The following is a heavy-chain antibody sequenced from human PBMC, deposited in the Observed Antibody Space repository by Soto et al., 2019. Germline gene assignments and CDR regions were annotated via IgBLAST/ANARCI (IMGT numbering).Heavy chain of an antibody. V-gene: IGHV3-53*01. J-gene: IGHJ4*02. CDR3: TRDEFSYGYGYFQY. CDR1: GFAVSNSY. Sequence: GGSLRLSCAASGFAVSNSYVSWVRRTPEKGLEWVSLIYSGGYTDYADSVEGRFTISRDNSKNMVYLHMNDLKAEDTAVYYCTRDEFSYGYGYFQYWGQGTLVTVSS. CDR2: IYSGGYT. D-gene: IGHD3-16*01.